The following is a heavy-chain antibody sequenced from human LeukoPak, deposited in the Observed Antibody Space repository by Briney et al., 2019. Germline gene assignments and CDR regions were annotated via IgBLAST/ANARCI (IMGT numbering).Heavy chain of an antibody. Sequence: GGSLRLSCAASGFTFSSYAISWVRQAPGKGLEWVSAISGSGGSTYYADSVKGRFTISRDNSKNTLYLQMNSLRAEDTAVYYCAKGGHDYVWGSYRYYFDYWGQGTLVTVSS. J-gene: IGHJ4*02. CDR3: AKGGHDYVWGSYRYYFDY. D-gene: IGHD3-16*02. CDR1: GFTFSSYA. CDR2: ISGSGGST. V-gene: IGHV3-23*01.